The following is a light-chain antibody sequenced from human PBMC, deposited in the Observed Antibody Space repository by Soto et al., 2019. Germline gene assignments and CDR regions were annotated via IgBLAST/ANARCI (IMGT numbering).Light chain of an antibody. J-gene: IGKJ1*01. V-gene: IGKV4-1*01. CDR3: HQYYDTAWA. CDR2: WAS. Sequence: DIVMTQSPDSLAVSLGERATINCKSSQSISHSSNNKNKLAWYQQKPGQPPKLLISWASIRESGVPDRFSGSGSGTDFTLTISSLQAEDVAVYFCHQYYDTAWAFGPGTKVEIK. CDR1: QSISHSSNNKNK.